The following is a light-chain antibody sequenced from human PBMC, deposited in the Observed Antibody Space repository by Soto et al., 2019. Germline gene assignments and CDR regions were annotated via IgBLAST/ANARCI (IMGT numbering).Light chain of an antibody. Sequence: DIQMTQSPSTLSATAGDRVTITFRASPSISAWLAWYQQKPGKAPKLLLYDASNLESVVPSRFSGSRSGTEFTLTISNLQPDDFATDYWPQYDNYWTFGQWTKVESK. V-gene: IGKV1-5*01. CDR3: PQYDNYWT. J-gene: IGKJ1*01. CDR2: DAS. CDR1: PSISAW.